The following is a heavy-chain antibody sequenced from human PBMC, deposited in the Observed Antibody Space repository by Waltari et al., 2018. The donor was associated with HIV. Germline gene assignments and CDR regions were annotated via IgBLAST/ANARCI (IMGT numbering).Heavy chain of an antibody. D-gene: IGHD4-17*01. Sequence: QLQLQESGPGLVKPSETLSLTCTVSGGSISSSSYYWGWIRQPPGKGLEWIGSIYYSGSTYYNPSLKSRVTISVDTSKNQFSLKLSSVTAADTAVYYCASGDRGTTGNAFDIWGQGTMVTVSS. J-gene: IGHJ3*02. CDR3: ASGDRGTTGNAFDI. CDR2: IYYSGST. V-gene: IGHV4-39*01. CDR1: GGSISSSSYY.